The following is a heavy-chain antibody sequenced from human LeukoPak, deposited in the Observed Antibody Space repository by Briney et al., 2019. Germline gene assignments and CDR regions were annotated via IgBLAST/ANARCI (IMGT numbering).Heavy chain of an antibody. Sequence: SETLSLTCTVSGGSISSYYWSWIRQPAGKGLEWIGRIYTSGSTNYNPSLKSRVTMPVDTSKNQFSLKLSSVTAADTAVYYCARDLGCSSTSCSNWFDPWGQGTLVTVSS. CDR1: GGSISSYY. D-gene: IGHD2-2*01. V-gene: IGHV4-4*07. CDR2: IYTSGST. CDR3: ARDLGCSSTSCSNWFDP. J-gene: IGHJ5*02.